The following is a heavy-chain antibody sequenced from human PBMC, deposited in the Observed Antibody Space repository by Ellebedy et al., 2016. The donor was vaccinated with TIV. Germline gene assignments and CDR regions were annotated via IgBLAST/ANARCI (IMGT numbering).Heavy chain of an antibody. J-gene: IGHJ6*03. CDR3: ARGSGALNYYNYYMDV. CDR2: ISAYNGNT. V-gene: IGHV1-18*01. Sequence: ASVKVSCXASGYTFTSYGISWVRQAPGQGLEWMGWISAYNGNTNYAQKLQGRVTMTTDTSTSTAYMELSSLRSEDTAVYYCARGSGALNYYNYYMDVWGKGTTVTVSS. CDR1: GYTFTSYG. D-gene: IGHD3-10*01.